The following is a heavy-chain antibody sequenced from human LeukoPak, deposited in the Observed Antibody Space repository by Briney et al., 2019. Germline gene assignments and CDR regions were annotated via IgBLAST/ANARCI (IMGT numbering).Heavy chain of an antibody. CDR1: GFTFSSYA. V-gene: IGHV3-23*01. J-gene: IGHJ4*02. Sequence: PGGSLRLSCAASGFTFSSYATSWVRQAPGEGLEWVSIISPGSSSIHYADSVRGRFTISRDNSKNTLYLQMNSLRAEDTAVYYCAKTGTPWYYFDYWGQGTLVTVSS. CDR3: AKTGTPWYYFDY. D-gene: IGHD6-13*01. CDR2: ISPGSSSI.